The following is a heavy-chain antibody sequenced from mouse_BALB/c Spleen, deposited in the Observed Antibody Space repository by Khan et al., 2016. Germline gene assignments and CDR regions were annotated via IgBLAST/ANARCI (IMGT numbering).Heavy chain of an antibody. V-gene: IGHV1S34*01. D-gene: IGHD2-2*01. CDR3: ARPHFGFDEGYYLDY. Sequence: LVKTGAAVKISCKASGYSFMGYYMHWVRQSHGKSLEWIGYISCYNGATSYNQKFKGKATFTVETSSSTAYMQFNSLTSEDSAVXYCARPHFGFDEGYYLDYWGQGTTVTVSS. J-gene: IGHJ2*01. CDR2: ISCYNGAT. CDR1: GYSFMGYY.